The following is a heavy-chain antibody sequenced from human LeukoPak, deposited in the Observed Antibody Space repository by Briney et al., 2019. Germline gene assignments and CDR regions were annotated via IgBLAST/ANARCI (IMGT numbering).Heavy chain of an antibody. V-gene: IGHV1-69*06. CDR3: ARGGWYYDSSDY. Sequence: SVKVSCKASGGTFSSYAISWVQQAPGQELEWMGGIIPIFGTANYAQKFQGRVTITADKSTSTAYMELSSLRSEDTAVYYCARGGWYYDSSDYWGQGTLVTVSS. D-gene: IGHD3-22*01. J-gene: IGHJ4*02. CDR1: GGTFSSYA. CDR2: IIPIFGTA.